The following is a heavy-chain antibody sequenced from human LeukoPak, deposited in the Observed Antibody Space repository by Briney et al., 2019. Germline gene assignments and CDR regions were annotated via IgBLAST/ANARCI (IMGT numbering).Heavy chain of an antibody. CDR1: GGFISHYY. CDR3: ARDEYYYDSSGYNICDY. D-gene: IGHD3-22*01. V-gene: IGHV4-4*07. Sequence: SETLSLTCTVWGGFISHYYWRWIRQPAGKGLEWIGRIYTSGSTYFNTFLGSRVTMSVGTSKNHSSPALRYVTAVDTAVYYCARDEYYYDSSGYNICDYWGQRTLGTVSS. J-gene: IGHJ4*02. CDR2: IYTSGST.